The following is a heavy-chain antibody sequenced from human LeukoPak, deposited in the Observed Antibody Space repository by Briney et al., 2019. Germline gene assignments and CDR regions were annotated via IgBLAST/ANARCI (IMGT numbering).Heavy chain of an antibody. Sequence: ASVKVSCKASGYTFTSYGISWVRQAPGQGLEWMGWINPNSGGTNYAQNFQGRVTMTRDTSISTAYMELRRLRSDDTAVYYCARDPYYYDTSGNDYWGQGPLVTVSS. CDR1: GYTFTSYG. V-gene: IGHV1-2*02. CDR2: INPNSGGT. D-gene: IGHD3-22*01. CDR3: ARDPYYYDTSGNDY. J-gene: IGHJ4*02.